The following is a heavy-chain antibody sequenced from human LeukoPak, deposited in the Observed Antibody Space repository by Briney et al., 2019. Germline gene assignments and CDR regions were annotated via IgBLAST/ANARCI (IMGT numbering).Heavy chain of an antibody. CDR1: GGSFSGYY. V-gene: IGHV4-34*01. CDR2: MNPSGST. CDR3: ARGRQDVTMIVVVMTAVSYYLDV. J-gene: IGHJ6*03. D-gene: IGHD3-22*01. Sequence: SETLSLTCAVYGGSFSGYYWTWIRQTPEKGLEWIGEMNPSGSTNYNPSLKGRVTISVDTSKNQFSLELSSVTAADTAVYYCARGRQDVTMIVVVMTAVSYYLDVWGKGTTVTVSS.